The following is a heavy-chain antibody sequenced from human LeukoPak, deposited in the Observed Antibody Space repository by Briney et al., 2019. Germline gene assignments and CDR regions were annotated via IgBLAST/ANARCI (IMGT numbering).Heavy chain of an antibody. CDR2: IYYSGST. D-gene: IGHD1-1*01. V-gene: IGHV4-59*08. CDR1: GGSISSYY. CDR3: ARVPNESVYYYMDV. Sequence: ASETLSLTCTVSGGSISSYYWSWIRQPPGKGLEWIGYIYYSGSTNYNPSLKSRVTISVDTSKNQFSLKLSSVTAADTAVYYCARVPNESVYYYMDVWGKGTTVTVSS. J-gene: IGHJ6*03.